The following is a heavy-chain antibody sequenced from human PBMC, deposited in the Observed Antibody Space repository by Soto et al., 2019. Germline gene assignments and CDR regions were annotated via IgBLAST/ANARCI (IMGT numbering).Heavy chain of an antibody. CDR3: TSPPWTNGNCGR. Sequence: PGGSLRLSCAASGFTFSSCWMTWVRQVPGQGLEWLANIKEDGSEKYYVDSVRGRSTISRDNARSSLFLQMNNLRADDTAVYYCTSPPWTNGNCGRWGQGTLVTVSS. V-gene: IGHV3-7*01. CDR2: IKEDGSEK. D-gene: IGHD2-8*01. CDR1: GFTFSSCW. J-gene: IGHJ4*02.